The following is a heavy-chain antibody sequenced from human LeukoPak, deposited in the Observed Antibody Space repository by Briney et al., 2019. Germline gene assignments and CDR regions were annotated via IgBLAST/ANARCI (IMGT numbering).Heavy chain of an antibody. CDR3: VRNLAVAGTCFDS. J-gene: IGHJ4*02. V-gene: IGHV3-7*03. Sequence: GGSLRLSCAASGFTFRNYWMSWVRQAPGTGLEWVAKIKQDGSDRNYVTSVRGRFTISRDNAESSLHLQMNSLRVEDTAVYYCVRNLAVAGTCFDSWGQGTLVTVSS. CDR2: IKQDGSDR. D-gene: IGHD6-19*01. CDR1: GFTFRNYW.